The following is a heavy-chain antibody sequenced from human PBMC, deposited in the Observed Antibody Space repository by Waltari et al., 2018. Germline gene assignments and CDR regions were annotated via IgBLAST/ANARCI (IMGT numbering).Heavy chain of an antibody. Sequence: QVQLQESDPGLVQPSETLSLTCTVAGYSISNGYYWGWIRLPPGRGLEWIATISYNGKTDYNPSLKSRVTITADTSKNQFSLKLTSVTAADTAIYYCARGYNTGWYNSWGHGTLVTVSS. CDR1: GYSISNGYY. CDR2: ISYNGKT. J-gene: IGHJ5*01. CDR3: ARGYNTGWYNS. D-gene: IGHD2-8*02. V-gene: IGHV4-38-2*02.